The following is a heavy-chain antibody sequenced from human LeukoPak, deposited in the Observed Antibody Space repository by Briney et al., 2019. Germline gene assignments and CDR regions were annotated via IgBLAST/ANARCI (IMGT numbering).Heavy chain of an antibody. J-gene: IGHJ6*03. CDR2: IKQDGSEK. D-gene: IGHD1-26*01. V-gene: IGHV3-7*01. CDR1: GFTFSSYW. Sequence: PGGSLRLSCAASGFTFSSYWMNWVRQAPGKGLEWVANIKQDGSEKYFLDSVKGRFTISRDNAKKSLYLQMNSLRAEDTAVYYCARAYSESYGLGYYYMDVWGKGTTVTVSS. CDR3: ARAYSESYGLGYYYMDV.